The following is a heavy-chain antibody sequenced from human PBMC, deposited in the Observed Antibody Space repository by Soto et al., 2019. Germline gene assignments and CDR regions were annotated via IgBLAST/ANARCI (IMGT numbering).Heavy chain of an antibody. J-gene: IGHJ4*02. Sequence: PSETLSLTCTVSGDSVDVGGFFWSWIRQSPGEVLEWIGFIYNSGSANSNPSLRSRITMSMDKSKNAFSLSLSSVTAADTAVYYCARGKGGPHYYFDSWGQGTPVTVSS. CDR2: IYNSGSA. V-gene: IGHV4-61*03. CDR1: GDSVDVGGFF. D-gene: IGHD3-10*01. CDR3: ARGKGGPHYYFDS.